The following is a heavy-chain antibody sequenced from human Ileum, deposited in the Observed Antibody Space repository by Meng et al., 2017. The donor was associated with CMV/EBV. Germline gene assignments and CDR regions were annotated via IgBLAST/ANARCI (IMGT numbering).Heavy chain of an antibody. Sequence: GESLKISCAASGVAVSSNFFSWVRQGSGKGLEWVANIKQDGSEEYYVDSVKGRFTISRDNSKNTLFLQMNSLRAEDTAVYYCSKDKGFRYLEWSSVRGQGTLVTVSS. CDR1: GVAVSSNF. J-gene: IGHJ4*02. D-gene: IGHD3-3*01. V-gene: IGHV3-7*01. CDR2: IKQDGSEE. CDR3: SKDKGFRYLEWSSV.